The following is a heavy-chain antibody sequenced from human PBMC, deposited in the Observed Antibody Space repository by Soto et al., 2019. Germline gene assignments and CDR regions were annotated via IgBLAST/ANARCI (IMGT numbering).Heavy chain of an antibody. Sequence: QVQLQESGPGLVKPSQTLSLTCTVSGGSISTVDYWWSWIRQSPDMGLEWIGHIYDGGRTYNNPSLRSRFTMSVDTSKSQLSLTLSSVSAADTAVYYCARGPSGDKVDSWGQGTLVTVSS. J-gene: IGHJ4*02. CDR1: GGSISTVDYW. CDR3: ARGPSGDKVDS. D-gene: IGHD7-27*01. CDR2: IYDGGRT. V-gene: IGHV4-30-4*01.